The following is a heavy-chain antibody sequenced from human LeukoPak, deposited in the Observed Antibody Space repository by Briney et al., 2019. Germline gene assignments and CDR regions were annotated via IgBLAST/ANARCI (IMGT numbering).Heavy chain of an antibody. CDR3: ARPREQWLGNDAFDI. V-gene: IGHV4-59*08. J-gene: IGHJ3*02. D-gene: IGHD6-19*01. CDR1: RGSMNNYY. CDR2: IYYSGST. Sequence: SETLSLTCTVSRGSMNNYYWSWIRQPPGKGLEWIGYIYYSGSTNYNPSLESRVTISVDTSKNQFSLRLSSVTAADSAVYYCARPREQWLGNDAFDIWGQGTMVTVSS.